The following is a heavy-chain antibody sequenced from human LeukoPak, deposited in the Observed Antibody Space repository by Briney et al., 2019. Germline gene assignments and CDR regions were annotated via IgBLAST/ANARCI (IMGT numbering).Heavy chain of an antibody. J-gene: IGHJ6*04. Sequence: SETLSLTCAVYGGSFSGYYWSWLRQPPGKGLEWIGEINHSGSTNYNPSLKSRVTISVDTSKNQFSLKLSSVTAADTAVYYCARDRIVATTYYYYYGMDVWGKGTTVTVSS. V-gene: IGHV4-34*01. CDR1: GGSFSGYY. D-gene: IGHD5-12*01. CDR2: INHSGST. CDR3: ARDRIVATTYYYYYGMDV.